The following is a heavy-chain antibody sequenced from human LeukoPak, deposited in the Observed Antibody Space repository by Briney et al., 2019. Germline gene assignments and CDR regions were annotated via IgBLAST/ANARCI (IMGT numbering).Heavy chain of an antibody. D-gene: IGHD3-3*01. CDR1: GGTFSSYA. J-gene: IGHJ5*02. CDR3: ARGEGVRFLEWLYWFDP. CDR2: IIPILGIA. V-gene: IGHV1-69*04. Sequence: SVKVSCKASGGTFSSYAISWVRQAPGQGLEWMGRIIPILGIANYAQKFQGRVTITADKSTSTAYMELSSLRSEDTAVYYCARGEGVRFLEWLYWFDPWGQGTLVAVSS.